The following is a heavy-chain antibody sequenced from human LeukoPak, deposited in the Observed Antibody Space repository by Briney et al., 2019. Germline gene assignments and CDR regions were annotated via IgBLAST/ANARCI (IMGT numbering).Heavy chain of an antibody. CDR2: INSDGSST. CDR1: GFTFRSYW. D-gene: IGHD2-2*02. J-gene: IGHJ4*02. CDR3: ARSCSSNSCYSCDY. Sequence: PGGSLRLSCAASGFTFRSYWMHWVRQAPGKGLVWVSRINSDGSSTNCVDSVKGRFTISRDNAKNTLYLHMNSLRAEDTAVYYCARSCSSNSCYSCDYWGQGTLVTVSS. V-gene: IGHV3-74*01.